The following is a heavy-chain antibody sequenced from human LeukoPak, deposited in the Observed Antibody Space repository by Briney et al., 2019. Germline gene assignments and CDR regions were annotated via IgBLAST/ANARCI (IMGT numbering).Heavy chain of an antibody. CDR2: IYYSGSA. CDR1: GDSIGSNSYY. CDR3: TRQPPWAYFFDH. D-gene: IGHD1-26*01. V-gene: IGHV4-39*01. J-gene: IGHJ4*02. Sequence: ASETLSLTCTVSGDSIGSNSYYWGWIRQPPGKGLEWIGNIYYSGSAYCNPSLKSRVTISVDTSKNQFSLNLSSVTAADTAVYYCTRQPPWAYFFDHWGQGSLVTVSS.